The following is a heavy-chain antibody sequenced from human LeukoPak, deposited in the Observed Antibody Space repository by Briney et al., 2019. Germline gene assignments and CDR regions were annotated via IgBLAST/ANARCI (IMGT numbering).Heavy chain of an antibody. CDR3: AREGGGPFDLASTNYYYYYMDV. Sequence: GESLRLSCAAAGFTLSSYWTRWVRQAPGKGLEWVANTKQDGSEKYYVDSVKGRFTIPRENAKNSLYLQMNSLRAEDTAVYYCAREGGGPFDLASTNYYYYYMDVWGKGTTVTVSS. D-gene: IGHD2-2*01. CDR2: TKQDGSEK. J-gene: IGHJ6*03. V-gene: IGHV3-7*01. CDR1: GFTLSSYW.